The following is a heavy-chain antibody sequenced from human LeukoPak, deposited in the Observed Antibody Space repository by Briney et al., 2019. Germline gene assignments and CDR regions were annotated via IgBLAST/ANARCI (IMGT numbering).Heavy chain of an antibody. CDR3: AKAPATGEGYYFYFMDV. D-gene: IGHD7-27*01. V-gene: IGHV3-23*01. J-gene: IGHJ6*03. Sequence: GGSLRLSCAASGFTFSSYAMSWVRQAPGKGLEWVASVNGRGATTYYADSVRGRFTISRDNSKNTVYLQMISLGADDTAVYFCAKAPATGEGYYFYFMDVWGKGTTVTVSS. CDR2: VNGRGATT. CDR1: GFTFSSYA.